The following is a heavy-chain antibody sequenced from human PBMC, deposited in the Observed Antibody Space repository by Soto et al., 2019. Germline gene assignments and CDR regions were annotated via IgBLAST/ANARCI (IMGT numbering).Heavy chain of an antibody. Sequence: ASVKVSCKASGYTFSGYYIHWLRQAPGQGLEWMGWVNPNSGGTNYAQKFQGRVTVTRDTPTSTAYMELSRLTSDDTAVYYCARSLTEGYCTITGCYTRPLYGMDVWGQGTTVTVSS. D-gene: IGHD2-2*02. CDR1: GYTFSGYY. CDR3: ARSLTEGYCTITGCYTRPLYGMDV. CDR2: VNPNSGGT. V-gene: IGHV1-2*02. J-gene: IGHJ6*02.